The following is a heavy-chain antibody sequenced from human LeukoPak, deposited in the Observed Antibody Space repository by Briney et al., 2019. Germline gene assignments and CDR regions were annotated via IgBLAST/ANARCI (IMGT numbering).Heavy chain of an antibody. D-gene: IGHD6-19*01. V-gene: IGHV3-71*01. CDR3: ARDESSGWSYYFDY. Sequence: GGSPRLSCVVSGFTFSNAWMSWVRQAPGKGLDWVGFIRSKAYGATTEYAASVKGRFTISRDDSKSIAYLQMNSLKTEDTAVYYCARDESSGWSYYFDYWGQGTLVTVSS. CDR1: GFTFSNAW. CDR2: IRSKAYGATT. J-gene: IGHJ4*02.